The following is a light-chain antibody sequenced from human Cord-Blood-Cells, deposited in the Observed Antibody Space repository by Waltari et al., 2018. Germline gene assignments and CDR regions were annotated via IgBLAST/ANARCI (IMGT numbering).Light chain of an antibody. CDR3: SSYTSSSTVV. CDR2: DVS. V-gene: IGLV2-14*01. J-gene: IGLJ2*01. CDR1: SSDVGGYNY. Sequence: QSALTQPASVSGSPGQSITISCTGTSSDVGGYNYVSWYQQHPGKAPELMIYDVSKRPSGVSNRFSGSKSGNTASLTISELQAEDEADYYCSSYTSSSTVVFGGGTKLTVL.